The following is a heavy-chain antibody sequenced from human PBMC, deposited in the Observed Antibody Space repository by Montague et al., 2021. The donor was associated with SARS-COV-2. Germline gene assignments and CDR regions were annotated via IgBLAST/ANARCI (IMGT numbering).Heavy chain of an antibody. D-gene: IGHD6-6*01. V-gene: IGHV4-39*07. CDR2: IYYSGST. CDR3: ARDLNEYSSSGGFDY. Sequence: SETLSLTCTVSGGSINSGDFYWNWIRQPPGMGLEWIGSIYYSGSTYYNPSLKSRVTISVDTSKNQFSLKLSSVTAADTAVYYCARDLNEYSSSGGFDYWGQGTLVTVSS. CDR1: GGSINSGDFY. J-gene: IGHJ4*02.